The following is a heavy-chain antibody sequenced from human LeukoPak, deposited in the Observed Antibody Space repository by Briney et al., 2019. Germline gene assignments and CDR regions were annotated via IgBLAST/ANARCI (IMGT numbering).Heavy chain of an antibody. J-gene: IGHJ5*02. V-gene: IGHV4-4*07. CDR2: ISITGNI. CDR3: ARGDSYYYDSSGYLNWFDP. D-gene: IGHD3-22*01. CDR1: GGSISNYD. Sequence: SETLSLTCTVSGGSISNYDWNWIRQPAGKGLEWIGRISITGNINYNPSLKGRVTMSVDTSKNQFSLKLSSVTAADTAVYYCARGDSYYYDSSGYLNWFDPWGQGTLVTVSS.